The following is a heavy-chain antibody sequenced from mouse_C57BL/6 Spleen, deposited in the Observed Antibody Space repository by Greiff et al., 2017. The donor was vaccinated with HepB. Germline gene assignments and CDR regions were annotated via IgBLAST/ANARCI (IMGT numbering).Heavy chain of an antibody. CDR2: IDPSDSET. V-gene: IGHV1-52*01. CDR1: GYTFTSYW. Sequence: VQLQQPGAELVRPGSSVKLSCKASGYTFTSYWMHWVKQRPIQGLEWIGNIDPSDSETHYNQKFKVKATLTVDKSSSTAYMQLSSLTSEDSAVYYCARDDGYSSWFAYWGQGTLVTVSA. CDR3: ARDDGYSSWFAY. D-gene: IGHD2-3*01. J-gene: IGHJ3*01.